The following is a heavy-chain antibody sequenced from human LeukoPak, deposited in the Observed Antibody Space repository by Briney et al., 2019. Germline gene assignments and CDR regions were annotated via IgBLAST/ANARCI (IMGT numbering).Heavy chain of an antibody. CDR2: ISSSGSTI. CDR3: ARDGPSSYGLDYGGNTFDY. D-gene: IGHD4-23*01. CDR1: GFTFSSYE. V-gene: IGHV3-48*03. Sequence: GGSLRLSCAASGFTFSSYEMNWVRQAPWKGLEWVSYISSSGSTIYYADSVKGRFTISRDNAKNSLYLQMNSLRAEDTAVYYCARDGPSSYGLDYGGNTFDYWGQGTLVTVSS. J-gene: IGHJ4*02.